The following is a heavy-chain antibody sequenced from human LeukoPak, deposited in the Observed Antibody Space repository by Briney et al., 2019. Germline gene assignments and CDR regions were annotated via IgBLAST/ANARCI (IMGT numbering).Heavy chain of an antibody. J-gene: IGHJ5*02. Sequence: ASVKVSCKASGYTFTSYDINWVRQATGQGLEWMGWMNPNSGNTGYAQKFQGRVTMTRNTSISTAYMELSSLRSEDTAVYYCARGGYCSSTSCPDGGSWFDPWGQGTLVTVSS. CDR1: GYTFTSYD. CDR3: ARGGYCSSTSCPDGGSWFDP. V-gene: IGHV1-8*01. CDR2: MNPNSGNT. D-gene: IGHD2-2*03.